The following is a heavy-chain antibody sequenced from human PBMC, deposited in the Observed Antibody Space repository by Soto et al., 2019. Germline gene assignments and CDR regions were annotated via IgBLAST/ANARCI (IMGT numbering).Heavy chain of an antibody. CDR3: ATAPYCSGGSCYGRDV. D-gene: IGHD2-15*01. CDR2: INRDGSST. Sequence: GGSLRLSCAASGFTFSSYWMHWVRQAPGKGLVWVSRINRDGSSTSYADSVKGRFTNSRDNAKNTLYLQMNSQRAEDTAVYYCATAPYCSGGSCYGRDVWGKGTTVTVSS. J-gene: IGHJ6*04. CDR1: GFTFSSYW. V-gene: IGHV3-74*01.